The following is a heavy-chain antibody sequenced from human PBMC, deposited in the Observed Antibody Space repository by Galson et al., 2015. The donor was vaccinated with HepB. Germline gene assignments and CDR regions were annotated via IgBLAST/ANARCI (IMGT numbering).Heavy chain of an antibody. CDR2: INSDGSST. CDR1: GFTFSSYW. J-gene: IGHJ6*02. Sequence: SLRLSCAASGFTFSSYWMHWVRHAPGKGLVWVSRINSDGSSTSYADSVKGRFTISRDNAKNTLYLQMNSLRAEDTAVYYCARGRTMRDPHNRYGMDVWGQGTTVTVSS. V-gene: IGHV3-74*01. CDR3: ARGRTMRDPHNRYGMDV. D-gene: IGHD1-1*01.